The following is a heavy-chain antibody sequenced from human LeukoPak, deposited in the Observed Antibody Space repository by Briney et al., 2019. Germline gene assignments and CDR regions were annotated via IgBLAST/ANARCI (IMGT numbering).Heavy chain of an antibody. CDR3: ASGEQWLGRAPI. CDR1: GGTFSSYA. D-gene: IGHD6-19*01. J-gene: IGHJ4*02. V-gene: IGHV1-69*13. Sequence: SVKVSCKASGGTFSSYAISWVRQAPGQGLEWTGGIIPIFGTANYAQKFQGRVTITADESTSTAYMELSSLRSEDTAVYYCASGEQWLGRAPIWGQGTLVTVSS. CDR2: IIPIFGTA.